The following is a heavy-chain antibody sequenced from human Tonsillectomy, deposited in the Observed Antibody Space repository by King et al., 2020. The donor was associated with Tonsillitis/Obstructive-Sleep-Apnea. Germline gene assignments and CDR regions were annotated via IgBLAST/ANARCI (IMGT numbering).Heavy chain of an antibody. V-gene: IGHV3-7*01. CDR2: IKHDGSEK. J-gene: IGHJ4*02. CDR1: GFTFSSYW. Sequence: VQLVESGGGLVQPGGSLRLSCAASGFTFSSYWMSWVRQAPGKGLEWVANIKHDGSEKNYVDSVKGRFTISRDNAKNSLYLQMNSLRAEDTAVYYCASLYTTMVTGDYWGQGTLLTVSS. D-gene: IGHD5-18*01. CDR3: ASLYTTMVTGDY.